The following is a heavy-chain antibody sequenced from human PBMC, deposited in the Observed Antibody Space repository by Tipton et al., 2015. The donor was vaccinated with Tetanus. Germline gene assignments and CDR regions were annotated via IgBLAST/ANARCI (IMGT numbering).Heavy chain of an antibody. J-gene: IGHJ6*01. CDR1: GFTFSTFG. CDR2: IWSDGSKK. Sequence: SLRLSCAASGFTFSTFGVHWVRQAPGKGLEWVAVIWSDGSKKYYADSVKGRFTISRDNSKSTLFLQMNSLRVDDTAVFYCARDFAGTPGAYFNGMDVWGPGTTVTVSS. D-gene: IGHD3-16*01. V-gene: IGHV3-33*08. CDR3: ARDFAGTPGAYFNGMDV.